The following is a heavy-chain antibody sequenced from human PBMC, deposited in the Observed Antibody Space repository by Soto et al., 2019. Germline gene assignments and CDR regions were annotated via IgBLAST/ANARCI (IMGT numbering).Heavy chain of an antibody. D-gene: IGHD2-2*01. V-gene: IGHV1-3*01. CDR1: GYTFTSYA. Sequence: ASVKVSCKASGYTFTSYAMHWVRQAPGQRLEWMGSINAGNGNTKYSQKFQGRVTITRDTSASTAYMELSSLRSEDTAVYYCASGYCSRTICQRLGFDYFDYGGKGTLVTVS. J-gene: IGHJ4*02. CDR3: ASGYCSRTICQRLGFDYFDY. CDR2: INAGNGNT.